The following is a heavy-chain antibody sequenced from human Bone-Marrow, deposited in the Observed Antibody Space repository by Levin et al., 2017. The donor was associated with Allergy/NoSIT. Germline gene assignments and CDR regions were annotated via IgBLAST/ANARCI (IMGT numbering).Heavy chain of an antibody. CDR3: GRGAAVSGSPRGGIDV. CDR1: GFNISDYT. Sequence: GGSLRLSCAVSGFNISDYTMYWVRQAPGKGLEWVSSIRRSSTYIHYADSVKGRVTISRDNAKNSLYLQMDSLGCEDTGLYYCGRGAAVSGSPRGGIDVWGQGTTVTVS. D-gene: IGHD3-10*01. CDR2: IRRSSTYI. V-gene: IGHV3-21*01. J-gene: IGHJ6*02.